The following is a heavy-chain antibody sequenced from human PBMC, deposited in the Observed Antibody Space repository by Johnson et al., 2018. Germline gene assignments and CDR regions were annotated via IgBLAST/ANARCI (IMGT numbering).Heavy chain of an antibody. CDR1: GYTFTSYD. J-gene: IGHJ1*01. CDR3: ARSQAVQH. CDR2: MHPTSGNT. Sequence: QVRLGESGAEVKKPGASVKVSCKASGYTFTSYDINWVRQATGQGLEWMGWMHPTSGNTGYAQKFQGRVTKTRNTPISTAYMELRSLRSEDTAVYYCARSQAVQHWGQGTLVTVSS. V-gene: IGHV1-8*01.